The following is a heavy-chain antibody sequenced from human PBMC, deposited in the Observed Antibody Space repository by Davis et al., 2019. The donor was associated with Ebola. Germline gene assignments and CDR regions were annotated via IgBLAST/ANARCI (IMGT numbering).Heavy chain of an antibody. V-gene: IGHV3-48*03. D-gene: IGHD4-11*01. CDR3: ARTTRWANFDY. CDR1: GFTFSSYE. Sequence: PGGSLRLSCAASGFTFSSYEMNWVRQAPGKGLEWVSYISSSGSTIYYADSVKGRFTISRDNAKNSLYLQMNSLRAEDTAVYYCARTTRWANFDYWGQGTLVTVSS. CDR2: ISSSGSTI. J-gene: IGHJ4*02.